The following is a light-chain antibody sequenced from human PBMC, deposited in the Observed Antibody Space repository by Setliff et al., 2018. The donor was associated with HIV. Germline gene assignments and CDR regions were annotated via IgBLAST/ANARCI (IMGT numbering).Light chain of an antibody. V-gene: IGLV2-14*03. J-gene: IGLJ3*02. CDR1: SSDIGAYDY. Sequence: QSVLTQPASVSGSPGQPITISCTGTSSDIGAYDYVSWYQQHPGKAPKLIIYDVSSRPSGVSYRFSGSKSDNTASLTISGLHAEDEADYYCYSSTTSSTWVFGGGTQVPVL. CDR3: YSSTTSSTWV. CDR2: DVS.